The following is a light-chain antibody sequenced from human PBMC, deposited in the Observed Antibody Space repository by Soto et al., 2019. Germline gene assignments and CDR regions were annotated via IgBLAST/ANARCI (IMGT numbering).Light chain of an antibody. CDR3: QAYDNSLGVSVL. V-gene: IGLV1-40*01. CDR1: SSNIGAGYD. Sequence: QAVVTQPPSVSGAPGQTVTISCSGSSSNIGAGYDVHWYQQLPGKVPKLVIYDTFNRPSGVPDRFSGSKSGTSASLAITGLQAEDEGDYYCQAYDNSLGVSVLFGGGTKLTVL. CDR2: DTF. J-gene: IGLJ3*02.